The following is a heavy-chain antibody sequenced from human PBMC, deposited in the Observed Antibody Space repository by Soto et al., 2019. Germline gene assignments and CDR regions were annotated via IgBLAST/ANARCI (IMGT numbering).Heavy chain of an antibody. CDR1: GYSFPNYW. D-gene: IGHD5-18*01. J-gene: IGHJ6*02. Sequence: GESLKISCKGSGYSFPNYWIAWVRQMPGKGLEWMGIFYPGDSDTRYSPSFQGQVTIFGDKSISTACLQWSSLKAPDTAMYYCARNRRNSYGYGMDGWGQGTTVTVSS. CDR3: ARNRRNSYGYGMDG. CDR2: FYPGDSDT. V-gene: IGHV5-51*01.